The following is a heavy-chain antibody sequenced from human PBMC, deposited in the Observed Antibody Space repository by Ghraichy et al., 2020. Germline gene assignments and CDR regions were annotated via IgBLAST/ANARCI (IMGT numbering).Heavy chain of an antibody. J-gene: IGHJ4*02. CDR1: GFTFSSYA. D-gene: IGHD3-3*01. CDR2: ISGSGGST. Sequence: GESLNISCAASGFTFSSYAMSWVRQAPGKGLEWVSAISGSGGSTYYADSVKGRFTISRDNSKNTLYLQMNSLRAEDTAVYYCAKDQPAAYYDFWSGYYFFDYWGQGTLVTVSS. V-gene: IGHV3-23*01. CDR3: AKDQPAAYYDFWSGYYFFDY.